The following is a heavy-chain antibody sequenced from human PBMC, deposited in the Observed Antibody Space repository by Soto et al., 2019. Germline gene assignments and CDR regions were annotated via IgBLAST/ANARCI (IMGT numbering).Heavy chain of an antibody. CDR2: IYPGDSDT. V-gene: IGHV5-51*01. J-gene: IGHJ6*02. CDR3: ARAAGAGKFFYGMGV. D-gene: IGHD6-13*01. Sequence: GESLKISCKGSGYSFTSYWIGWVRQMPGKGLESMGIIYPGDSDTRYSPSFQGQVTISADKSISTAYLQWSSLKASDTAMYYCARAAGAGKFFYGMGVRAQRTTVTASS. CDR1: GYSFTSYW.